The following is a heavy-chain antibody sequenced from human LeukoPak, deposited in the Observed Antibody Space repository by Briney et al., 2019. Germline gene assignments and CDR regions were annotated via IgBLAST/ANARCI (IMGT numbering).Heavy chain of an antibody. J-gene: IGHJ4*02. CDR2: IYYSGST. CDR1: GGSISSDY. Sequence: SETLSLTCTVSGGSISSDYWSWIRQPPGKGLEWIGYIYYSGSTNYIPSLQSRVTMSLDTSKNQFSLKLTSMTAADTAVYYCARGKYDTSGYYQQFDFWGQGTLVTVSS. V-gene: IGHV4-59*01. D-gene: IGHD3-22*01. CDR3: ARGKYDTSGYYQQFDF.